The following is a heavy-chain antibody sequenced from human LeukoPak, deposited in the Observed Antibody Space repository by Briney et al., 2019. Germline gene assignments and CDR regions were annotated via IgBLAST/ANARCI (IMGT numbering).Heavy chain of an antibody. Sequence: GASVKVSCKASGYTFTSYGISWVRQAPVQGLEWMGWISAYNGNTNYAQKLQGRVTMTTDTSTSTAYMELRSLRSDDTAVYYCARFLFRVPEKENVVRSNGGTYYYFMDIWGKGTTVTVSS. J-gene: IGHJ6*03. D-gene: IGHD7-27*01. CDR3: ARFLFRVPEKENVVRSNGGTYYYFMDI. CDR1: GYTFTSYG. CDR2: ISAYNGNT. V-gene: IGHV1-18*01.